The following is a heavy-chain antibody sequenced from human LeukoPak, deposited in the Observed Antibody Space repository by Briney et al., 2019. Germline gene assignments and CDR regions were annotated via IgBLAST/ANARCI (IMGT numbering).Heavy chain of an antibody. V-gene: IGHV5-51*01. CDR2: IYPGDSDT. CDR3: ARLRMWEPGDY. J-gene: IGHJ4*02. CDR1: GYRFNNYW. D-gene: IGHD1-26*01. Sequence: GESLKISCKGSGYRFNNYWIAWVRQMPGKGLEWMGIIYPGDSDTTYSPSFQGQVTISADKSISTAYLQWSSLKASDTAMYYCARLRMWEPGDYWGQGTLVTVSS.